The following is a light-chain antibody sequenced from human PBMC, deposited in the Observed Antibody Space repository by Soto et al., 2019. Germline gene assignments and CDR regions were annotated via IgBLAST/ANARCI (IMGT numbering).Light chain of an antibody. CDR2: DAS. J-gene: IGKJ1*01. CDR3: QQRSNWWT. Sequence: DIVLTQSPATLSLSPGERATLSCRASQSVSSYLAWYQQKPGQAPRLLIYDASNMATGIPARFSGSGSGTDFTLTISSLAPEDFAVYYCQQRSNWWTFGQGAKVEIK. V-gene: IGKV3-11*01. CDR1: QSVSSY.